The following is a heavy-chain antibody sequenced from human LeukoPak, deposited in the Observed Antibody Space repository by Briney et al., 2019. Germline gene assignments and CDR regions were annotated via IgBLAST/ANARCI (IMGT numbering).Heavy chain of an antibody. CDR2: IIPIFSTT. CDR1: GGTLNSYA. CDR3: ARDKLFGEFPNNWFDP. V-gene: IGHV1-69*13. Sequence: SVKVSCKASGGTLNSYAISWVRQAPGQGLEWMGGIIPIFSTTNHAQKFQDRLTITADESTTTAYMELSSLRSEDTDVYYCARDKLFGEFPNNWFDPWGQGTLVTVSS. J-gene: IGHJ5*02. D-gene: IGHD3-10*02.